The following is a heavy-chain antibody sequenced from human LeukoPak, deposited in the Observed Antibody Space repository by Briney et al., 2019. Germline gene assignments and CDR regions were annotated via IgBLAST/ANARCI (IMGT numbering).Heavy chain of an antibody. CDR2: IIPIFGTA. J-gene: IGHJ4*02. Sequence: ASVKVSCKASGGTFSSYAISWVRQAPGQGLEWMGGIIPIFGTANYAQKFQGRVTITTDESTRTAYMELSSLRSEDTAVYYCGSPFEYSSSSVGRRAFDYWGQGTLVTVSS. CDR1: GGTFSSYA. V-gene: IGHV1-69*05. D-gene: IGHD6-6*01. CDR3: GSPFEYSSSSVGRRAFDY.